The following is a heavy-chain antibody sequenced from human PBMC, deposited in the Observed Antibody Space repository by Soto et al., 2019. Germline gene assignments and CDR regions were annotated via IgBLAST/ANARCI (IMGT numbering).Heavy chain of an antibody. Sequence: GGSLRLSCAASGFTFSDYYMSWIRQAPGKGLEWVSYISSSGSTIYYADSVKGRFTISRDNAKNSLYLQMNSLRAEDTAVYYCARAPFSMITFGGLNLSFDYWGRGTLVTVSS. V-gene: IGHV3-11*01. CDR2: ISSSGSTI. CDR1: GFTFSDYY. CDR3: ARAPFSMITFGGLNLSFDY. D-gene: IGHD3-16*01. J-gene: IGHJ4*02.